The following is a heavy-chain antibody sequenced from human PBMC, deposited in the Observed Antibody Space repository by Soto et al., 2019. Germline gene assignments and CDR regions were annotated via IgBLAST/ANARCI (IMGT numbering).Heavy chain of an antibody. CDR2: INPTSEYT. V-gene: IGHV1-8*01. D-gene: IGHD2-15*01. CDR3: DRKVQPGYSSA. Sequence: AAVKVSCKASRYTFTSYDSNWVRQAPGQGLEWVGWINPTSEYTAHAQKFQGRVTLTREISTATAYMELSSLTYEDTAVYFCDRKVQPGYSSAWGPGNQVTVSS. CDR1: RYTFTSYD. J-gene: IGHJ5*02.